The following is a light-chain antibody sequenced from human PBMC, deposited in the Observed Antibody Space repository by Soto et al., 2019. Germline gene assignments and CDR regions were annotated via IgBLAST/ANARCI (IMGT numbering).Light chain of an antibody. CDR2: DAS. Sequence: EIVLTQSPASLSLSPGERATLSCRASQSFSSYLAWYQQKPGQAPRLLIYDASKRATGIPARFSGRGSGTDFTLTISSLEPEDFAVYYCQQRSNWPPVITFGQGTRPEIK. V-gene: IGKV3-11*01. J-gene: IGKJ5*01. CDR1: QSFSSY. CDR3: QQRSNWPPVIT.